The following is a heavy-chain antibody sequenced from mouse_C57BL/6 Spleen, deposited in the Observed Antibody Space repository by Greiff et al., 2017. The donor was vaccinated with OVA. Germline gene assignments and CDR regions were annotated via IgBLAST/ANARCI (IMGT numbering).Heavy chain of an antibody. CDR3: ARGGSSGYYFDY. CDR1: GYAFSSSW. J-gene: IGHJ2*01. V-gene: IGHV1-82*01. Sequence: VKVVESGPELVKPGASVKISCKASGYAFSSSWMNWVKQRPGKGLEWIGRIYPGDGDTNYNGKFKGKATLTADKSSSTAYMQLSSLTSEDSAVYFCARGGSSGYYFDYWGQGTTLTVSS. D-gene: IGHD3-2*02. CDR2: IYPGDGDT.